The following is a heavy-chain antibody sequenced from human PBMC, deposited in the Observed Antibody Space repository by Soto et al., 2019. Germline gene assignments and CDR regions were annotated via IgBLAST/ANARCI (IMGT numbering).Heavy chain of an antibody. V-gene: IGHV4-59*01. CDR1: GGSISPFY. D-gene: IGHD2-15*01. CDR2: LYYSGNT. J-gene: IGHJ4*02. Sequence: TLSLTCTVSGGSISPFYWSWVRQPPGKGLEWIGYLYYSGNTNYNPSLKSRVTISVDASKNQVSLRLTSVTAADTAVYYCARVGGVAARTFDYWGQGTVVTVSS. CDR3: ARVGGVAARTFDY.